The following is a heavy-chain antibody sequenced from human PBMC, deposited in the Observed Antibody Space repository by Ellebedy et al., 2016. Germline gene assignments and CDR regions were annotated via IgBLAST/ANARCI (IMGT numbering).Heavy chain of an antibody. D-gene: IGHD4-17*01. Sequence: GESLKISXAASELNLANYFMSWVRQAPGGGLEWFSTISGGGDTTVSADSVKGRFTISRDNFRNTLYLQMNSLRDEDTAVYYCYYGHYSGSWGQGTLVTVSS. V-gene: IGHV3-23*01. CDR3: YYGHYSGS. CDR2: ISGGGDTT. CDR1: ELNLANYF. J-gene: IGHJ4*02.